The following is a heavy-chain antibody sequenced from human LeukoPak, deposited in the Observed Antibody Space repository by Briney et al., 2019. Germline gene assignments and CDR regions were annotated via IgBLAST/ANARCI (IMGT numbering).Heavy chain of an antibody. V-gene: IGHV3-53*01. CDR1: GLTVSKNY. CDR3: AKGVGYYYYMDV. Sequence: PGGSLGLPCAASGLTVSKNYMSWVRQAPGKGLESVSVIYSGGSTYYADSVRGRFTISRDNSKNTLYLQMNSLRVEDTAVYYCAKGVGYYYYMDVWGKGTTVTVSS. J-gene: IGHJ6*03. CDR2: IYSGGST.